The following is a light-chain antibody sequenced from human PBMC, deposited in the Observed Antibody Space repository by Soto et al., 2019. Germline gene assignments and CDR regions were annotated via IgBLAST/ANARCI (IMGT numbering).Light chain of an antibody. CDR1: QSVSSN. CDR2: GAS. V-gene: IGKV3-15*01. CDR3: QQYNNWPPIT. Sequence: EFVLTQSPGTLSLSPGEVATLSFSASQSVSSNLAWYQQRPGQAPRLLIYGASTRATGIPARFSGSGSGTEFTLTISSLQSEDFAVYYCQQYNNWPPITFGQGTRLEIK. J-gene: IGKJ5*01.